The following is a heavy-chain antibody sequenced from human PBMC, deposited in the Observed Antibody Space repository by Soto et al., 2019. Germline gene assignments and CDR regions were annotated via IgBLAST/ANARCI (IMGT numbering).Heavy chain of an antibody. CDR1: GFTFSSYG. J-gene: IGHJ5*02. Sequence: PGGSLRLSCAASGFTFSSYGMHWVRQAPGKGLEWVAVISYDGSNKYYADSVKGRFTISRDNSKNTLYLQMNSLRAEDTAVYYCAKVAAAHLPWFDPWGQGTLVTV. D-gene: IGHD6-13*01. V-gene: IGHV3-30*18. CDR2: ISYDGSNK. CDR3: AKVAAAHLPWFDP.